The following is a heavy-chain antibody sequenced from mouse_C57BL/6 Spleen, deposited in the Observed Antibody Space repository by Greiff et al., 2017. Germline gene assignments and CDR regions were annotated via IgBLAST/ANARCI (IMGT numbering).Heavy chain of an antibody. J-gene: IGHJ2*01. CDR1: GYAFSSYW. D-gene: IGHD2-3*01. V-gene: IGHV1-80*01. Sequence: QVHVKQSGAELVKPGASVKISCKASGYAFSSYWMNWVKQRPGKGLEWIGQIYPGDGDTNYNGKVKGKATLTADKSSSTAYMQLSSLTSEDSAVYFCARNDGYYADYWGQGTTLTVSS. CDR3: ARNDGYYADY. CDR2: IYPGDGDT.